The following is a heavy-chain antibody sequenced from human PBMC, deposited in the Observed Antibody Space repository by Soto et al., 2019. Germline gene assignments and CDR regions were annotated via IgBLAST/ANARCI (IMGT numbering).Heavy chain of an antibody. D-gene: IGHD2-15*01. J-gene: IGHJ6*02. Sequence: QVQLVESGGGVVQPGGFLRLSCAASGFTFSNYGMHWVRQAPGKGLESVAVIWYDGSNKYYADSVKGRFTISRDNSKNTMYLQVNSLRAEDTAVYYCARDYSRYYGMDVWGQGTTVTVSS. CDR2: IWYDGSNK. CDR3: ARDYSRYYGMDV. V-gene: IGHV3-33*01. CDR1: GFTFSNYG.